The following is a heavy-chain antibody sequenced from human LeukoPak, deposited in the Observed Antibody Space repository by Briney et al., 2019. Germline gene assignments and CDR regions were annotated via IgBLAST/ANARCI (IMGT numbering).Heavy chain of an antibody. CDR2: INPNSGGT. D-gene: IGHD6-13*01. Sequence: ASVKVSCKASGYTFTGYYMHWVRQAPGQGLEWMGWINPNSGGTNYAQKFQGWVTMTRDTSISTAYMELSRLRSDDTAVYYCATTSSSSWYPAFDYWCQGTLVTVAS. J-gene: IGHJ4*02. V-gene: IGHV1-2*04. CDR3: ATTSSSSWYPAFDY. CDR1: GYTFTGYY.